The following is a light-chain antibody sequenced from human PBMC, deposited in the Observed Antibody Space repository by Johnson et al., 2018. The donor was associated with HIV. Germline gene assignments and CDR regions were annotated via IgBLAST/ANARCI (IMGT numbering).Light chain of an antibody. J-gene: IGLJ1*01. CDR1: RSNTGRNY. CDR3: GTWDNSLSAGV. CDR2: ENN. Sequence: QSVLTQPPSVSAAPGQKVTIYCSGSRSNTGRNYASRYQQLPGTAPKLLIYENNKRPSGIPDRFSGSKSGTSVTLGITGLQTGDEADYYCGTWDNSLSAGVFGSGTKVTVL. V-gene: IGLV1-51*02.